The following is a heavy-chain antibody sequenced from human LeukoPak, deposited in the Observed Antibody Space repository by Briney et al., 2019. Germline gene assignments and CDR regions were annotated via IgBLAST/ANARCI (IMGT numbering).Heavy chain of an antibody. CDR2: IYYSGAT. J-gene: IGHJ4*02. CDR1: GDSITSYY. D-gene: IGHD1/OR15-1a*01. V-gene: IGHV4-59*12. CDR3: AREGIVRTYDQ. Sequence: SEPLSLTCTVSGDSITSYYWYWFRQPPGKELEWIACIYYSGATHYNPSLKSRVTISLDTSKSQFSLRLSSVTAADTAVYYCAREGIVRTYDQWGQGTLVTVSS.